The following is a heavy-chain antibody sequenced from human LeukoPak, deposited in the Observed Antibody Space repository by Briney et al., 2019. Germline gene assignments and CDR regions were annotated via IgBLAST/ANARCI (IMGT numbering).Heavy chain of an antibody. CDR3: ARESHYYFDY. CDR2: IYYHENT. V-gene: IGHV4-39*07. J-gene: IGHJ4*02. Sequence: SETLSLTCTVSGGSISSYYWSWIRQAPGKGLEWIGSIYYHENTYYNSSLKSRVTISVDTSKNQFSLKLSSVTAADTAVYYCARESHYYFDYWGQGTLVTVSS. CDR1: GGSISSYY. D-gene: IGHD5-12*01.